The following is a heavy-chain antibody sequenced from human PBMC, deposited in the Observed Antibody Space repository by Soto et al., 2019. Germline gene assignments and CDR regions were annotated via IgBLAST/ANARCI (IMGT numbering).Heavy chain of an antibody. CDR2: IWYDGSNK. V-gene: IGHV3-33*01. CDR3: TTDSADIVGAPATYGMDV. J-gene: IGHJ6*02. CDR1: GFTFSSYG. Sequence: ALRLSCAASGFTFSSYGMHWVRQAPGKGLEWVAVIWYDGSNKYYADSVKGRFTISRDNSKNTLYLQMNSLKTEDTALYYCTTDSADIVGAPATYGMDVWGQGTTVTVSS. D-gene: IGHD2-2*01.